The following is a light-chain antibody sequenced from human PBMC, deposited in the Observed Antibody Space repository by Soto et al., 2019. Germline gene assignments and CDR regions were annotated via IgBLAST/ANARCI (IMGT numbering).Light chain of an antibody. CDR2: LRGDGSH. V-gene: IGLV4-69*02. J-gene: IGLJ3*02. Sequence: QPVLTQSPSASASLGASAKLTCTLSSAHSNYDIAWHQQQPGKGPRYLMKLRGDGSHSKGDGIPDRFSGSSSGAERYLTISSLQSEDEADYYCQTWGSGIQVFGGGTKLTVL. CDR1: SAHSNYD. CDR3: QTWGSGIQV.